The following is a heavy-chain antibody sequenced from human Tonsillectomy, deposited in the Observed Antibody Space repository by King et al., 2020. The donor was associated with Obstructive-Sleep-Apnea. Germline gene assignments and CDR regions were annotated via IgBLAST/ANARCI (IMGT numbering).Heavy chain of an antibody. V-gene: IGHV3-30*04. CDR3: ARDWGLMYYYDSSGYPDY. J-gene: IGHJ4*02. CDR1: GFTFSSYA. CDR2: ISYDGSNK. D-gene: IGHD3-22*01. Sequence: VQLVESGGGVVQPGRSLRLSCAASGFTFSSYAMHWVRQAPGKGLEWVAVISYDGSNKYYADSVKGRFTISRDNSKNTLYLQMNSLRAEDTAVYYCARDWGLMYYYDSSGYPDYWGQGTLVTVSS.